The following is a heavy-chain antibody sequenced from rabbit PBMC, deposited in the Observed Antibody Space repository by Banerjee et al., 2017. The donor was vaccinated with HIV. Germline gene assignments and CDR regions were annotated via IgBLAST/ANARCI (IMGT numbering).Heavy chain of an antibody. D-gene: IGHD4-2*01. CDR3: ARDGYAGVVGWNLNL. CDR1: GIDFSNYVY. J-gene: IGHJ4*01. CDR2: IYTNSGST. Sequence: QEQLEESGGGLVKPEGSLTLTCKASGIDFSNYVYICWVRQAPGKGLELIACIYTNSGSTWYASWVDGRFTISRSTSLNTVDLKMTSLTAADTATYFCARDGYAGVVGWNLNLWGPGTL. V-gene: IGHV1S43*01.